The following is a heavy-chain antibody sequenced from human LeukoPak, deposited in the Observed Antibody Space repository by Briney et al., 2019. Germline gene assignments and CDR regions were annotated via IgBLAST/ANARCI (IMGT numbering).Heavy chain of an antibody. CDR1: GGTFGSYA. Sequence: ASVKVSCKASGGTFGSYAISWVRQAPGQGLEWMGRIIPILGIANYAQKFQGRVTITADKSTSTAYMELRSLRSDDTAVYYCASGRWSGSYFDYWGQGTLVTVSS. CDR3: ASGRWSGSYFDY. CDR2: IIPILGIA. V-gene: IGHV1-69*04. J-gene: IGHJ4*02. D-gene: IGHD1-26*01.